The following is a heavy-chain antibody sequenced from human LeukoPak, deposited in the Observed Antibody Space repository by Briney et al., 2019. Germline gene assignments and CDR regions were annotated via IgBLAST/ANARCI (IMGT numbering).Heavy chain of an antibody. D-gene: IGHD6-13*01. CDR2: IYSGGST. CDR1: GFIVSSNY. Sequence: GGSLRLSCAASGFIVSSNYMSWVRQAPGKGLEWISVIYSGGSTYYADSVKGRFTISRDNSKNTLYLQMNSLRAEDTAVYYCARDWSSSHYPKYYFDYWGQGTLVTVSS. J-gene: IGHJ4*02. CDR3: ARDWSSSHYPKYYFDY. V-gene: IGHV3-66*01.